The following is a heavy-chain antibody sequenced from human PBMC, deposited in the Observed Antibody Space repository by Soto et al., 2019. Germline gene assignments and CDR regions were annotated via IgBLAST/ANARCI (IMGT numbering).Heavy chain of an antibody. D-gene: IGHD3-16*02. V-gene: IGHV1-2*04. J-gene: IGHJ4*02. CDR3: ARAVGRDGTSLYRGAYHY. CDR1: GYTFTGYY. Sequence: QVQLVQSGAEVKKSGASVKVSCKASGYTFTGYYIHWVRQAPGQGLEWMGWLNPDTGYADYTQKFQGWITRTRNTSISTAYMELNSLKPDHSTVYYCARAVGRDGTSLYRGAYHYWGQGTLVTVSS. CDR2: LNPDTGYA.